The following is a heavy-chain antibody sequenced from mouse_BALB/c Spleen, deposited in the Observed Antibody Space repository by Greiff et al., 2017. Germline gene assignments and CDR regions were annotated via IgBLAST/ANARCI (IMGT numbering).Heavy chain of an antibody. CDR2: ISSGSSTI. CDR3: ARSYYGSSYRYAMDY. V-gene: IGHV5-17*02. CDR1: GFTFSSFG. J-gene: IGHJ4*01. Sequence: EVQLVESGGGLVQPGGSRKLSCAASGFTFSSFGMHWVRQAPEKGLEWVAYISSGSSTIYYADTVKGRFTISRDNPKNTLFLQMTSLRSEDTAMYYCARSYYGSSYRYAMDYWGQGTSVTVSS. D-gene: IGHD1-1*01.